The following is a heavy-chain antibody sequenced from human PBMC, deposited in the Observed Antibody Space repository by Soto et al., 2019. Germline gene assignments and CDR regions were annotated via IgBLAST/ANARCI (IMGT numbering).Heavy chain of an antibody. D-gene: IGHD6-19*01. CDR2: IWYDGSNK. CDR1: GFTFSNYG. J-gene: IGHJ6*02. Sequence: GGSLRLSCAASGFTFSNYGMHWVRQAPGKGLEWVAVIWYDGSNKYYADSVKGRFTISRDNSKNTLYLQMNSLRAEDTAVYYCARDDIPGRAVAIYGMDVWGQGTTVTVSS. CDR3: ARDDIPGRAVAIYGMDV. V-gene: IGHV3-33*01.